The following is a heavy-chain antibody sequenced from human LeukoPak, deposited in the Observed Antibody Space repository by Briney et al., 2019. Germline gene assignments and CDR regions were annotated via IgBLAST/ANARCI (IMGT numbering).Heavy chain of an antibody. Sequence: GASVNVSCTASGYTFTDYYMHWVRQAPGQGREWVGWISAYNGNTNYAQKLQGRVTMTTDTSTSTAYMELRSLRSDDTAVYYCASRDYYDSSGYYYNWGQGTLVTVSS. J-gene: IGHJ4*02. CDR3: ASRDYYDSSGYYYN. D-gene: IGHD3-22*01. CDR1: GYTFTDYY. CDR2: ISAYNGNT. V-gene: IGHV1-18*04.